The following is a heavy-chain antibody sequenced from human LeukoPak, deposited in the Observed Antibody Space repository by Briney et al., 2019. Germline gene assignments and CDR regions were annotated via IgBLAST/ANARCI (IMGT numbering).Heavy chain of an antibody. CDR2: IYYSGST. J-gene: IGHJ4*02. CDR1: GGSISGYY. D-gene: IGHD5-18*01. CDR3: ARSSGYSYGFDY. V-gene: IGHV4-59*01. Sequence: SETLSLTCTVSGGSISGYYWSWIRQPPGKGLEWIGYIYYSGSTNYNPSLKSRVTISVDTSKNQFSLRLSSVTAADTAVYYCARSSGYSYGFDYWGQGTLVTVSS.